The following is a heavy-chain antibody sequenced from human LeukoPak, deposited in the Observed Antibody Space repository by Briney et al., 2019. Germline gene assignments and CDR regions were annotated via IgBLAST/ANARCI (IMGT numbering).Heavy chain of an antibody. CDR1: GYTFTSYY. V-gene: IGHV1-46*03. CDR2: INPSGGST. D-gene: IGHD6-13*01. CDR3: AKGPAPYSSSWYVFDY. Sequence: ASVKVSCKATGYTFTSYYMHWARQAPGKGLEWMGIINPSGGSTSYAQKFQGRVTMTRDTSTSIVYMELSSLRSEDTAVYYCAKGPAPYSSSWYVFDYWGQGTLVTVSS. J-gene: IGHJ4*02.